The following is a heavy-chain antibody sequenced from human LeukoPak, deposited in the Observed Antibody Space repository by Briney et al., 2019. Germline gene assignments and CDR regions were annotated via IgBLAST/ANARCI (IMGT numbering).Heavy chain of an antibody. D-gene: IGHD1-26*01. V-gene: IGHV3-21*05. CDR2: IDSSGGYM. Sequence: GGSLRLSCAASGFTFSSYEMNWVRQAPGKGLEWVSYIDSSGGYMFYADSVKGRFTISRDNSKNTLYLQMNSLRAEDTAVYYCARGGSYLSAFDIWGQGTMVTVSS. CDR1: GFTFSSYE. J-gene: IGHJ3*02. CDR3: ARGGSYLSAFDI.